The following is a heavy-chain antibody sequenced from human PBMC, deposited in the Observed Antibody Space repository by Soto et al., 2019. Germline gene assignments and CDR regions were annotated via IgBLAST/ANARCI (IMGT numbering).Heavy chain of an antibody. CDR2: IIPILGIA. J-gene: IGHJ4*02. CDR3: AREGRYCSGGSCSSVLDY. CDR1: GGTFSSYT. D-gene: IGHD2-15*01. V-gene: IGHV1-69*08. Sequence: QVQLVQSGAEVKKPGSSVKVSCKASGGTFSSYTISWVRQAPGQGLEWMGRIIPILGIANYAQKFQGRVTITADKSTNTAYMELSSLRSEDTAVYYCAREGRYCSGGSCSSVLDYWGQGTLVTVSS.